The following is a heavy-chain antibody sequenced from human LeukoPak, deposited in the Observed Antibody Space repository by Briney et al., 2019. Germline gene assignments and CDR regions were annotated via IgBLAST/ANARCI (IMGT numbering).Heavy chain of an antibody. D-gene: IGHD3-10*01. CDR2: IYHSGST. Sequence: SGTLSLTCAVSGGSLSSSNWWSWVRQPPGKGLEWIGEIYHSGSTNYNPSLKSRVTISVDKSKNQFSLKLSSVTAADTAVYYCARDLGGDDPLLMDYWGQGTLVTVSS. CDR3: ARDLGGDDPLLMDY. J-gene: IGHJ4*02. V-gene: IGHV4-4*02. CDR1: GGSLSSSNW.